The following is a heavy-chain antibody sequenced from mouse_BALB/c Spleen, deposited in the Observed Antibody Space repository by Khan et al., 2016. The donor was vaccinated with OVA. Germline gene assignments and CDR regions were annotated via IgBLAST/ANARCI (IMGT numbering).Heavy chain of an antibody. CDR1: GYTFTSYW. CDR2: IYPGDGNT. Sequence: VQLQESGTELARPGASVKLSCKASGYTFTSYWMQWVKQRPGQGLEWIGAIYPGDGNTRYTQKFKGKATLTADKSSSKAYMQLSSLASEDSAVYFCVRGGITTGYFDYWGQGTTLTVSS. D-gene: IGHD1-1*01. CDR3: VRGGITTGYFDY. J-gene: IGHJ2*01. V-gene: IGHV1-87*01.